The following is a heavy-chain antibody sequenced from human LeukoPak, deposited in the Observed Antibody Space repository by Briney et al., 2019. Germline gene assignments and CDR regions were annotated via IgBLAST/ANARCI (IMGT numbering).Heavy chain of an antibody. J-gene: IGHJ4*02. V-gene: IGHV3-74*01. Sequence: GGSLRLSCAASGFSFSDFWMHWVRQTPGKGLVWVSRIRGDGYDTNYADSVEGRVTTSRDNARHTLYLQMNSLRADDTAVYYCASDRVLGSGSLDNWGQGTLVTVSS. CDR3: ASDRVLGSGSLDN. D-gene: IGHD3-10*01. CDR2: IRGDGYDT. CDR1: GFSFSDFW.